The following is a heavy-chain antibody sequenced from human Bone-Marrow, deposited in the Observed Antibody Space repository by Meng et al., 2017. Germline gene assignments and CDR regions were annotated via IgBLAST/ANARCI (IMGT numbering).Heavy chain of an antibody. V-gene: IGHV1-46*02. CDR2: INPSGGST. CDR3: ARSGITVNILIY. D-gene: IGHD1-14*01. Sequence: QGQLVQAGAEVKKPGASVKVSCKASGYTFNSYYMHWVRQAPGQGLEWMGIINPSGGSTSYAQKFQDRVTMTRDTSTSTVYMELSSLRSEDTAVYYCARSGITVNILIYWGQGTLVTVSS. CDR1: GYTFNSYY. J-gene: IGHJ4*02.